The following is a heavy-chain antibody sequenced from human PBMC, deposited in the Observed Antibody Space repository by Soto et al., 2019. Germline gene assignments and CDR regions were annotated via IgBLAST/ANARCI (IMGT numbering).Heavy chain of an antibody. Sequence: ASVKVSCKASGYTVTRHYLHWVRQAPGQGLEWLGLINPSSGTTTYAQKFRGRLTMTRDTSTSTVYMELSSLRSEDTAVYFCAKGPLDDCLGGSCHFDHWGQGVLVTVSS. J-gene: IGHJ4*02. CDR2: INPSSGTT. CDR3: AKGPLDDCLGGSCHFDH. CDR1: GYTVTRHY. D-gene: IGHD2-15*01. V-gene: IGHV1-46*01.